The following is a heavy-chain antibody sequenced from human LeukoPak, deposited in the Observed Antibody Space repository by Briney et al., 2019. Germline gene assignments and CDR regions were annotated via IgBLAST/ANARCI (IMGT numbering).Heavy chain of an antibody. D-gene: IGHD4-17*01. J-gene: IGHJ4*02. CDR1: GFTLSNAW. Sequence: GGSLRLSCAASGFTLSNAWMSWVRQAPGKGLEWVGRIKSKTDGWTTDYAAPVKGRFTISRDDSKNTLYLQMNSLKTEDTAVYYCTTLEGDYGGHWGQGTLVTVSS. CDR2: IKSKTDGWTT. V-gene: IGHV3-15*01. CDR3: TTLEGDYGGH.